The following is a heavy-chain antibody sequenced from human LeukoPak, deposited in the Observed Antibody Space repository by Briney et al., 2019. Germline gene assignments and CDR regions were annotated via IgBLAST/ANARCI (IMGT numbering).Heavy chain of an antibody. CDR3: ARHHREPSMVRGVGWFDP. Sequence: PSETLSLTCTVSGGSISSSSYYWGCIRQPPGKGLEWIGSIYYSGSTYYNPSLRSRVTISVATSKNQFSLKLSSVTAADTAVYYCARHHREPSMVRGVGWFDPWGQGTLVTVSS. J-gene: IGHJ5*02. CDR1: GGSISSSSYY. V-gene: IGHV4-39*01. CDR2: IYYSGST. D-gene: IGHD3-10*01.